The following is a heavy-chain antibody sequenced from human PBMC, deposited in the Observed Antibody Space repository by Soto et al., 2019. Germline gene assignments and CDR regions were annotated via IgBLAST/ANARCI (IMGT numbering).Heavy chain of an antibody. V-gene: IGHV3-30*18. CDR1: GFTFSSYG. D-gene: IGHD3-22*01. CDR3: AKEGYYYDSSGYYLYFDY. CDR2: ISYDGSNK. J-gene: IGHJ4*02. Sequence: QVQLVESGGGVVQPGRSLRLSCAASGFTFSSYGMHWVRQAPGKGLEWVAVISYDGSNKYYADSVKGRFTISRDNSKNTLYLQMNSLRAEGTAVYYCAKEGYYYDSSGYYLYFDYWGQGTLVTVSS.